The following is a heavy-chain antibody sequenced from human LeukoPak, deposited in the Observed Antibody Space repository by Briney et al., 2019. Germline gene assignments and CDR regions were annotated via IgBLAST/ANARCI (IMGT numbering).Heavy chain of an antibody. V-gene: IGHV3-33*06. CDR1: GFTFSSYG. CDR2: IWYDGSNK. Sequence: PGGSLRLSCAASGFTFSSYGMHWVRQAPGKWLEWVAVIWYDGSNKYYADSVKGRFTISRDNSKNTLYLQMNSLRAEDTAVYYCAKGGYDSSGFDYWGQGTLVTVSS. J-gene: IGHJ4*02. D-gene: IGHD3-22*01. CDR3: AKGGYDSSGFDY.